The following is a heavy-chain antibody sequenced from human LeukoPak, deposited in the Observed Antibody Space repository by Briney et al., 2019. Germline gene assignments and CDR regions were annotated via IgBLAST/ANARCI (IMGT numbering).Heavy chain of an antibody. CDR3: TTDHIVVVTAIDDY. Sequence: GGSLRLSCAASGFTFINAWMAWVRQAPGKGLEWVGRIKAKAHGGTIEYAAPVKGRFTISRDDSKNTLYLQMNSLKTEDTAVYYCTTDHIVVVTAIDDYWGQGTLVTVSS. CDR1: GFTFINAW. J-gene: IGHJ4*02. CDR2: IKAKAHGGTI. V-gene: IGHV3-15*01. D-gene: IGHD2-21*02.